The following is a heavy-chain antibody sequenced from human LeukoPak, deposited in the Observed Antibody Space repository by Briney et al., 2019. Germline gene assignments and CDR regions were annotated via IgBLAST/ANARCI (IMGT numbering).Heavy chain of an antibody. J-gene: IGHJ6*02. Sequence: QPGGSLRLSCAASGFTFSSYEMNWVRQAPGKGLEWVSYISSSGSTIYYAYSVTARFTISRDNAKNSLYLQMNSLRAEDTAVYYCARDHSLPTTVTTIYYYYGMDVWGQGTTVTVSS. CDR3: ARDHSLPTTVTTIYYYYGMDV. D-gene: IGHD4-17*01. CDR2: ISSSGSTI. V-gene: IGHV3-48*03. CDR1: GFTFSSYE.